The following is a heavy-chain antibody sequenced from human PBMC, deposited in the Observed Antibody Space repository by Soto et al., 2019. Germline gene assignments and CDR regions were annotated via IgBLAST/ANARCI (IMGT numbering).Heavy chain of an antibody. CDR3: AKDKGLGGAARGPDDAFEI. CDR1: GFTFDDYA. D-gene: IGHD6-19*01. Sequence: EVQLVESGGGLVQPGKSLRLSCAASGFTFDDYAMHWVRQAPGKGLEWVSGISWHSGSVGYADSVKGRFTISRDNAKNTLYLQMNSLRAEDTALYYCAKDKGLGGAARGPDDAFEIWAEGTTVTVSS. J-gene: IGHJ3*02. CDR2: ISWHSGSV. V-gene: IGHV3-9*01.